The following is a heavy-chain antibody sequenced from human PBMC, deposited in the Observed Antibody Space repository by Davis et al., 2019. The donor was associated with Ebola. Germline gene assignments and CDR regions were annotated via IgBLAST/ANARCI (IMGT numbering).Heavy chain of an antibody. CDR1: GGTFSTYD. Sequence: AASVKVSCKASGGTFSTYDINWVRQVPGQGLEWMGRIIPMVGTATYAQKFQGRVTITADKSTSTAYMEMSGLRSEDTAVYYCARDLGRYDDHWGQGTLVTVSS. V-gene: IGHV1-69*04. D-gene: IGHD1-26*01. CDR2: IIPMVGTA. J-gene: IGHJ4*02. CDR3: ARDLGRYDDH.